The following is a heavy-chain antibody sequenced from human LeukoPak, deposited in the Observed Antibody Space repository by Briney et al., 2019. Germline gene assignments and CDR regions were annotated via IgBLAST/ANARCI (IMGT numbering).Heavy chain of an antibody. CDR1: GGSISSGDYY. CDR2: IYYSGST. V-gene: IGHV4-30-4*08. J-gene: IGHJ3*02. D-gene: IGHD4-23*01. CDR3: ATTRATVVTEMAFDI. Sequence: SETLSLTCTVSGGSISSGDYYWSRIRQPPGKGLEWIGYIYYSGSTYYNPSLKSRVTISVDTSKNQFSLKLSSVTAADTAVYYCATTRATVVTEMAFDIWGQGTMVTVSS.